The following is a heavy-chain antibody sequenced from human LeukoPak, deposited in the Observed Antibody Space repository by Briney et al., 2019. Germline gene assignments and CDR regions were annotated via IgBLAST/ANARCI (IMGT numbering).Heavy chain of an antibody. J-gene: IGHJ4*02. CDR3: ARDPAGYGSGSFLDY. D-gene: IGHD3-10*01. CDR2: IYTSGST. CDR1: GGSISSGSYY. Sequence: PSETLSLTCTVSGGSISSGSYYWSWIRQPAGKGLEWIGRIYTSGSTNYNPSLKSRVTISVDTSKNQFSLKLSSVTAADTAVYYCARDPAGYGSGSFLDYWGRGTLVTVSS. V-gene: IGHV4-61*02.